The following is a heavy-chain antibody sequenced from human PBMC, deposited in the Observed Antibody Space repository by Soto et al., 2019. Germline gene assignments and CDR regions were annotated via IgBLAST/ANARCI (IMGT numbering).Heavy chain of an antibody. CDR3: ARDEGAVAGTLDY. D-gene: IGHD6-19*01. CDR1: GFTFSSYG. CDR2: IWYDGSNK. J-gene: IGHJ4*02. Sequence: QVQLVESGGGVVQPGRSLRLSCAASGFTFSSYGMHWVRQAPAKGLEWVAVIWYDGSNKYYADSVKGRFTISRDNSKNTLYLQMNSLRAEDTAVYYCARDEGAVAGTLDYWGQGTLVTVSS. V-gene: IGHV3-33*01.